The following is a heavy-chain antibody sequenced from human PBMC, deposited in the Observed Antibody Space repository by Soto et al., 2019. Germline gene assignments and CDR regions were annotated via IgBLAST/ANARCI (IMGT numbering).Heavy chain of an antibody. V-gene: IGHV1-2*02. J-gene: IGHJ4*02. CDR1: GYTFTVYY. CDR3: ARNLATGAGSAGFDY. D-gene: IGHD1-26*01. Sequence: GASVKVSCKASGYTFTVYYMHWLRQAPGQGLEWMGWINPKSGGTMYPQKFQGRVTMTWDTSISTAYMALTRLRSDDTAVYYCARNLATGAGSAGFDYWGQGTLVTVSS. CDR2: INPKSGGT.